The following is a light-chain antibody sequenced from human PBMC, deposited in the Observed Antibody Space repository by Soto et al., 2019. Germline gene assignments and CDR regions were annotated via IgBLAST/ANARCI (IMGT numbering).Light chain of an antibody. V-gene: IGKV3-20*01. CDR1: QSLSSNY. CDR2: GSF. Sequence: EVVLTQSPVTRSLSPGERATLSCMASQSLSSNYLAWYQQKPGQAPRLLIYGSFSRATGIPDRFSGSGSGTDFTLTISRLEPEDFAVYYCQQYGSLITFGQGARLE. CDR3: QQYGSLIT. J-gene: IGKJ5*01.